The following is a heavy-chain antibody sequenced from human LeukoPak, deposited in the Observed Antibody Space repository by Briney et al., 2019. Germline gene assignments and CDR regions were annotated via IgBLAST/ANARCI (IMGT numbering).Heavy chain of an antibody. CDR3: ATPQYSSSGDYYFDY. D-gene: IGHD6-13*01. CDR1: GYTFTAYY. Sequence: SVKVSCKTSGYTFTAYYIDWVRQAPGQGLEWMGGIIPIFGTANYAQKFQGRVTITADESTSTAYMELSSLRSEDTAVYYCATPQYSSSGDYYFDYWGQGTLVTVSS. CDR2: IIPIFGTA. J-gene: IGHJ4*02. V-gene: IGHV1-69*13.